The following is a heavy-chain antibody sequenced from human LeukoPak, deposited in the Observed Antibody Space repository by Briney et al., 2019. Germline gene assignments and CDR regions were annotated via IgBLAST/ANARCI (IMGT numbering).Heavy chain of an antibody. J-gene: IGHJ6*02. CDR2: ISVYNGNT. CDR1: GYTFTSYG. CDR3: AVSLVTSYYFYGMDV. Sequence: ASVKVSCKTSGYTFTSYGISWVRQAPGQGLEWMGWISVYNGNTNYTQKLQGRVTLTTDTSTNTAYMELRSLRSDDTAVYYCAVSLVTSYYFYGMDVWGQGTTVIVSS. V-gene: IGHV1-18*01.